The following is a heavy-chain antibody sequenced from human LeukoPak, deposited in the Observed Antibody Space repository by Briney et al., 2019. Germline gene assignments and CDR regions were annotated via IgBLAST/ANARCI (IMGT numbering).Heavy chain of an antibody. J-gene: IGHJ4*02. CDR2: ISGSGGST. V-gene: IGHV3-23*01. Sequence: QSGGSLRLSCAASGFTFSSYAMSWVRQAPGKGLEWVSAISGSGGSTYYADSVKGRFTISRDNSKNTLYLQMNSLRAEDTAVYYCAKALGGSGSYYNLYYFDYWGQGTLVTVSS. D-gene: IGHD3-10*01. CDR1: GFTFSSYA. CDR3: AKALGGSGSYYNLYYFDY.